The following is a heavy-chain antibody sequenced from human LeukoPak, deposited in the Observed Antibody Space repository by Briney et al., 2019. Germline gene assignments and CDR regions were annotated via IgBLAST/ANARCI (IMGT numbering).Heavy chain of an antibody. D-gene: IGHD2-15*01. Sequence: ASVKVSCKASGGTFSSYAISWVRQAPGQGLEWMGGIIPIFGTANYAQKFQGRVTITADESTSTAYMELSSLRSEDTAVYYCARGVVAADYYYYGMDVWGQGTTVTVSS. CDR3: ARGVVAADYYYYGMDV. CDR2: IIPIFGTA. J-gene: IGHJ6*02. V-gene: IGHV1-69*01. CDR1: GGTFSSYA.